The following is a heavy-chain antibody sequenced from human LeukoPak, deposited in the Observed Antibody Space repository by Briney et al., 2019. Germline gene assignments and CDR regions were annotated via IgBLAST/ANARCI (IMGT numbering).Heavy chain of an antibody. CDR3: ARSHQLLLFWYFDL. CDR1: GDSVSSNSAG. J-gene: IGHJ2*01. CDR2: AYYRSKWYN. D-gene: IGHD1-26*01. V-gene: IGHV6-1*01. Sequence: SQTLSLTCAISGDSVSSNSAGWNWIRQSPSRGLEWLGRAYYRSKWYNDFAPSVRNRITITPDTSKNQFSLQLNSVTPEDTAVYYCARSHQLLLFWYFDLWGRGTLVTVSS.